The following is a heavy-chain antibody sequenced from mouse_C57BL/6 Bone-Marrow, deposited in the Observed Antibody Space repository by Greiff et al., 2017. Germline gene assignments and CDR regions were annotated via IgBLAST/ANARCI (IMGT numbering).Heavy chain of an antibody. CDR2: ISLKSDTYAT. V-gene: IGHV6-3*01. D-gene: IGHD1-1*01. CDR3: TGLRRSRDY. CDR1: GFTFSNYW. J-gene: IGHJ2*01. Sequence: EVQVEESGGGLVQPGGSMKLSCVASGFTFSNYWMNWVRQSPEKGLEWVAQISLKSDTYATHYAESVKGRFTISRDASKSSVYLQMKNSRAEDTGIYYRTGLRRSRDYWGQGTTLTVSS.